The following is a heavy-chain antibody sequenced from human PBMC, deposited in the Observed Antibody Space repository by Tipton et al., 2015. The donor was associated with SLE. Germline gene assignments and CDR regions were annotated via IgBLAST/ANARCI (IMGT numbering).Heavy chain of an antibody. CDR1: GGSISSGSYF. V-gene: IGHV4-61*02. J-gene: IGHJ4*02. Sequence: LRLSCTVSGGSISSGSYFWSWIRQPAGKGLEYIGRIYTSGSTSYNPSLKSRVTISVDTSKNQFSLKLSSVTAADTAVYYCARGPFWSGSWDYWGQGTLVTVSS. D-gene: IGHD3-3*01. CDR2: IYTSGST. CDR3: ARGPFWSGSWDY.